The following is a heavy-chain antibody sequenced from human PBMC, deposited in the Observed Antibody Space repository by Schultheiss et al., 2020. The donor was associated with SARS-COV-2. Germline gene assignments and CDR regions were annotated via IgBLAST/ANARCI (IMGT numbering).Heavy chain of an antibody. Sequence: GGSLRLSCAASGFTFSSYAMSWVRQAPGKGLEWVSAISGSGGSTYYADSVKGRFTISRDNSKNTLYLQMNSLRAEDTAVYYCAKGPQGGYCSGGSCYPLYYFDYWGQGTLVTVSS. J-gene: IGHJ4*02. CDR1: GFTFSSYA. CDR3: AKGPQGGYCSGGSCYPLYYFDY. D-gene: IGHD2-15*01. V-gene: IGHV3-23*01. CDR2: ISGSGGST.